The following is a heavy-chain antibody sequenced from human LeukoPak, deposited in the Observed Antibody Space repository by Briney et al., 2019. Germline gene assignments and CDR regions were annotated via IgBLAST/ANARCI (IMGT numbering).Heavy chain of an antibody. J-gene: IGHJ3*02. Sequence: GESLKISCKGSGYSFTNFWIGWVRQMPGKGLEWMGIIYPGDSDTTYSPSFQGQVTISADKSTSTAYLQWSSLKASDTAMYYCARNSPPYDSSGYYYDAFDIWGQGTMVTVSS. V-gene: IGHV5-51*03. CDR1: GYSFTNFW. D-gene: IGHD3-22*01. CDR3: ARNSPPYDSSGYYYDAFDI. CDR2: IYPGDSDT.